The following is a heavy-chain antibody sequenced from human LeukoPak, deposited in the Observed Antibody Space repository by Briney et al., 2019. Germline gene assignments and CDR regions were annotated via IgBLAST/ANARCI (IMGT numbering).Heavy chain of an antibody. Sequence: GGSLRLSCVVSGFTFSTYTMNWVRQAPGKGLEWVSSISSGSRDIYYADSLKGRFTVSRDNAKNSLYLQMNSLRAEDTAVYYCARAETFHGGWFDPWGQGTLVTVSS. CDR2: ISSGSRDI. V-gene: IGHV3-21*01. D-gene: IGHD3-16*01. J-gene: IGHJ5*02. CDR1: GFTFSTYT. CDR3: ARAETFHGGWFDP.